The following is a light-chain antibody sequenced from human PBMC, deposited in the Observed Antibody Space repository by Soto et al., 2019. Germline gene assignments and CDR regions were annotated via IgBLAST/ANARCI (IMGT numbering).Light chain of an antibody. CDR1: QTGSASY. Sequence: EIVLTQSPGARALSPGERATLSCRATQTGSASYLAWYQQKPGQAHRLRIYGASTRATGIPDRFCGSGSGTDYALTISRLEPEDLAWYYCQQYEQSPRGMFGGGTKVEI. CDR3: QQYEQSPRGM. CDR2: GAS. V-gene: IGKV3-20*01. J-gene: IGKJ4*02.